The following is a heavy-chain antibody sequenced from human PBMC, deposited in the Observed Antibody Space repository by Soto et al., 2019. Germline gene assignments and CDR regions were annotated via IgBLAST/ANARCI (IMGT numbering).Heavy chain of an antibody. Sequence: QVHLQASGPGLVKTSETLSLTCAVSGDSIKTETWWSWLRQLPGTGLEWIGEIKHTGDANANPALWIRVSMSVDRTMNQFFLNLRSVSAADTAVYFCAREGLLLWFESWGQGTLVTVSS. CDR2: IKHTGDA. CDR3: AREGLLLWFES. J-gene: IGHJ5*01. V-gene: IGHV4-4*02. CDR1: GDSIKTETW.